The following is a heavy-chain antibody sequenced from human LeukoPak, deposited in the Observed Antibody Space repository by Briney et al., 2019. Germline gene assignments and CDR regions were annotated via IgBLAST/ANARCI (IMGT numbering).Heavy chain of an antibody. CDR3: VRELGYCSSTSCYTAFDI. CDR2: IYTSGST. V-gene: IGHV4-4*07. D-gene: IGHD2-2*02. CDR1: GGSISSYY. Sequence: SETLSLTCTVSGGSISSYYWSWIRQPAGKGLEWIGRIYTSGSTNYNPSLKSRVTMSVDTPKNQFSLKLSSVTAADTAVYYCVRELGYCSSTSCYTAFDIWGQGTMVTVSS. J-gene: IGHJ3*02.